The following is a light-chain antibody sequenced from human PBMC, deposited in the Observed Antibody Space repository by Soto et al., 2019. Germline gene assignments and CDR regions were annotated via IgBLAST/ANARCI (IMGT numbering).Light chain of an antibody. V-gene: IGKV1-9*01. Sequence: IQLTQSPSSLSSSVGDRVTITCRASQGISSYLAWYQQKPGKSPKLLIYTASTLQSGVPSRFSGSGSATDFSITISSLQTEDFATYYCPQLNSYPYTFGQGTKLEIK. J-gene: IGKJ2*01. CDR2: TAS. CDR3: PQLNSYPYT. CDR1: QGISSY.